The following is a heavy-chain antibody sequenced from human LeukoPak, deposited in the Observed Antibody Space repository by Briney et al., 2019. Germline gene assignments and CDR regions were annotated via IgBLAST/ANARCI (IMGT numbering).Heavy chain of an antibody. Sequence: ASVKVSCKASGYTFTSYYMHWVRQAPGQGLEWMGIINPSGGSTSYAQKFQGRVSMTTDTSTSTAYMEVRSLRSDDTAIYYCARDPSNTSGRMIWFDSWGQGTLVTVSS. J-gene: IGHJ5*01. CDR2: INPSGGST. D-gene: IGHD2-2*01. CDR3: ARDPSNTSGRMIWFDS. CDR1: GYTFTSYY. V-gene: IGHV1-46*01.